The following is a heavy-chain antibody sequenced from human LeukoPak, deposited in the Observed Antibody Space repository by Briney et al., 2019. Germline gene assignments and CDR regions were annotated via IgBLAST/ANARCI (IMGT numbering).Heavy chain of an antibody. CDR3: ARGFYSPHY. CDR1: GGSISSDY. Sequence: SETLSLTCTVSGGSISSDYWSWIRQPPGKGLEWIGYIYYSGRTYYNPSLKSRITISVDTSKNQFSLKLSSVTAADTAVYYCARGFYSPHYWGQGALVSVSA. D-gene: IGHD4-11*01. CDR2: IYYSGRT. V-gene: IGHV4-59*01. J-gene: IGHJ4*02.